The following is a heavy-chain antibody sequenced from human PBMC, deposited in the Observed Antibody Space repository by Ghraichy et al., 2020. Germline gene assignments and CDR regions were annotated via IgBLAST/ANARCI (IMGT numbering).Heavy chain of an antibody. J-gene: IGHJ5*02. CDR3: ARHRKCTNGVCPNWFDP. D-gene: IGHD2-8*01. CDR2: IYDSGST. Sequence: SETLSLTCTVSGGSISSGSYYWGWIRQPPGKGLEWIGSIYDSGSTYYNPSLKSRVTISVDTSKNQFSLKLSSVTAADTAVYYCARHRKCTNGVCPNWFDPWGQGTLVTVSS. CDR1: GGSISSGSYY. V-gene: IGHV4-39*01.